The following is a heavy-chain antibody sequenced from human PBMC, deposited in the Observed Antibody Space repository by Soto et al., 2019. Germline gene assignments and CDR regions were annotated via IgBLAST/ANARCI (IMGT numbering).Heavy chain of an antibody. D-gene: IGHD1-1*01. Sequence: PGGSLRLSCAASGFTFSDYYMSWIRQAPGKGLEWVSYISSSGSTIYYADSVKGRFTISRDNAKNSLYLQMNSLRAEDTAVYYCARDQNRLEGYRFDPWGQGTLVTVSS. CDR2: ISSSGSTI. CDR1: GFTFSDYY. J-gene: IGHJ5*02. V-gene: IGHV3-11*01. CDR3: ARDQNRLEGYRFDP.